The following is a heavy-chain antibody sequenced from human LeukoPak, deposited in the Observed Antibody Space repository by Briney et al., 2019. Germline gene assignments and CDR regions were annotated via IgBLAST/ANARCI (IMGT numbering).Heavy chain of an antibody. CDR2: IKQDGSEK. Sequence: GGSLRLSCAASGFPFSDYWMNWVRQAPGKGLEWVANIKQDGSEKFYVDSVKGRFTISRDNAKDSLFLQMNSLRADDTAVYYCASLGNWGQGTLVTVSS. CDR1: GFPFSDYW. D-gene: IGHD1-1*01. V-gene: IGHV3-7*01. J-gene: IGHJ4*02. CDR3: ASLGN.